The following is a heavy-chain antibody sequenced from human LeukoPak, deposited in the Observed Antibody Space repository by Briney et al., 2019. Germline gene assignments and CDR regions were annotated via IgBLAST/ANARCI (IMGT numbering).Heavy chain of an antibody. Sequence: SETLSLTCTVSGGSISSYYWSWLRQPPGKGLEWIGYIYYTGSTNYNPSLKSRVTISVDTSKNQFSLKLSSVTAADTAVYYCARVTSGGYDPNWFDPWGQGTLVTVSS. V-gene: IGHV4-59*01. D-gene: IGHD5-12*01. CDR3: ARVTSGGYDPNWFDP. CDR1: GGSISSYY. CDR2: IYYTGST. J-gene: IGHJ5*02.